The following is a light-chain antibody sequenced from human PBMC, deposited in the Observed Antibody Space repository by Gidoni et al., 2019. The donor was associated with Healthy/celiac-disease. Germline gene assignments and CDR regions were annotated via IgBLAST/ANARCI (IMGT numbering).Light chain of an antibody. CDR1: QSVSSSC. J-gene: IGKJ1*01. CDR2: GAS. V-gene: IGKV3-20*01. CDR3: QQYGSSPWT. Sequence: LSCRASQSVSSSCLAWYQQKPGQAPRLLIYGASSRATGIPDRFSGSGSGTDFTLTISRLEPEDFAVYYCQQYGSSPWTFGQGTKVEIK.